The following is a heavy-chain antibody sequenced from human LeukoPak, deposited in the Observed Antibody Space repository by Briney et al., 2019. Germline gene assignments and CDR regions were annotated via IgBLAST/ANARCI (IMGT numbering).Heavy chain of an antibody. Sequence: PSETLSLTCTVSGGSISSYYWSWIRQPPGKGLEWIGYIYYSGSTNYNPSLKSRVTISVDTSKNQFSLKLSSVTAADTAVYYCARGQYDSSGFYRDYWGQGTLVTVSS. D-gene: IGHD3-22*01. CDR2: IYYSGST. J-gene: IGHJ4*02. V-gene: IGHV4-59*01. CDR1: GGSISSYY. CDR3: ARGQYDSSGFYRDY.